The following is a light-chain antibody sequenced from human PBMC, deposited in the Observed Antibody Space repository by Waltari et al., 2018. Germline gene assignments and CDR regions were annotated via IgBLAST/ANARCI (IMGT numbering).Light chain of an antibody. CDR3: PQVNGYPLT. J-gene: IGKJ4*01. Sequence: DIQLTQSPSFLSASVGDRVTITCRASQGITTYLVWYQQKPGKAPKVLIYAASTLQSWVPSRFSGSGSGTEFTLTITSLQPEDFATYYCPQVNGYPLTFGGGTKVEIK. V-gene: IGKV1-9*01. CDR1: QGITTY. CDR2: AAS.